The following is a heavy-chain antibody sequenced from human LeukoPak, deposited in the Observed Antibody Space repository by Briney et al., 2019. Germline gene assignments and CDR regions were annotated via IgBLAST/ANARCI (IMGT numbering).Heavy chain of an antibody. CDR3: AREATYYDYVWGSYHYFDY. J-gene: IGHJ4*02. CDR2: VYYSGSA. D-gene: IGHD3-16*02. CDR1: GGSISNYY. V-gene: IGHV4-59*01. Sequence: PSETLSLTCTVSGGSISNYYWSWIRQPPGKGLEWIGYVYYSGSANYNPSLKSRVTISVDTSKNQFSLKLSSVTAADTAVYYCAREATYYDYVWGSYHYFDYWGQGTLVTVSS.